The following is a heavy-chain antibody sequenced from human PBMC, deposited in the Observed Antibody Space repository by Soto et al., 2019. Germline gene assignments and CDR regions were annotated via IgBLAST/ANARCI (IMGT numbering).Heavy chain of an antibody. CDR2: IYYSGST. J-gene: IGHJ4*02. V-gene: IGHV4-59*01. CDR1: GGSISSYY. D-gene: IGHD3-22*01. Sequence: KPSETLSLTCTVSGGSISSYYWSWIRQPPGKGLEWIGYIYYSGSTNYNPSLKGRVTISVDTSKNQFSLKLSSVTAADTAVYYCARGAYYYDSSGYERRLPLDYWGQGTLVTVSS. CDR3: ARGAYYYDSSGYERRLPLDY.